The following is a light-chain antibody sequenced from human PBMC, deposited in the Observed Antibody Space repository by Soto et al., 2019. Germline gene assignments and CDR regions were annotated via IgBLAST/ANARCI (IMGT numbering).Light chain of an antibody. CDR2: AAS. CDR1: QDVDSW. V-gene: IGKV1-12*01. CDR3: QQGSSFPWT. Sequence: DIQMTQSPSSVSASVGDRVTITCRASQDVDSWLAWYQQKPGKAPKLLIYAASNLQSGVPSRFTGSGSGTDFTVTISSLQPEDFATYYCQQGSSFPWTFGQGTKVGIK. J-gene: IGKJ1*01.